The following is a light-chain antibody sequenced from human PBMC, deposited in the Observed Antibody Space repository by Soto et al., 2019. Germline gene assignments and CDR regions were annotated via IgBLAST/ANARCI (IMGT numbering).Light chain of an antibody. J-gene: IGKJ3*01. CDR1: QGISSA. V-gene: IGKV1-13*02. Sequence: AIQLTQSPSSLSASVGDSVTITCRASQGISSALAWYQQKPGKAPKLLIYDASSLESGVPSRFSGSGSGTDFTLTSSSLQPEEFATYYCQQCNSYPRFTFGPGTKVDIK. CDR2: DAS. CDR3: QQCNSYPRFT.